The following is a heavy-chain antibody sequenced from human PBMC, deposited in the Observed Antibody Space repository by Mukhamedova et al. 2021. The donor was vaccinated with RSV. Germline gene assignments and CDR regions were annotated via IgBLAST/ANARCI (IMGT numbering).Heavy chain of an antibody. CDR3: AKLSSSWYNEN. D-gene: IGHD6-13*01. CDR2: ISGSGTST. Sequence: VSSISGSGTSTYYADSVKGRFTISRDTSKNTLYLQMNSLRGEDTAVYYCAKLSSSWYNENWGQGTMGTVSS. J-gene: IGHJ3*01. V-gene: IGHV3-23*01.